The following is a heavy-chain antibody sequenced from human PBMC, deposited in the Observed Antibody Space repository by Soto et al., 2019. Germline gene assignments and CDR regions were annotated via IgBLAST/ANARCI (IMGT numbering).Heavy chain of an antibody. J-gene: IGHJ4*02. CDR3: ATYTITIFGVVGY. CDR2: INHSGST. D-gene: IGHD3-3*01. Sequence: SETLCLTCAFYGGSFSVYYWSWIRQPPGKGLEWIGEINHSGSTNYNPSLKSRVTISVDTSKNQFSLKLSSVTAADTAVYYCATYTITIFGVVGYWGQGTLVTVSS. V-gene: IGHV4-34*01. CDR1: GGSFSVYY.